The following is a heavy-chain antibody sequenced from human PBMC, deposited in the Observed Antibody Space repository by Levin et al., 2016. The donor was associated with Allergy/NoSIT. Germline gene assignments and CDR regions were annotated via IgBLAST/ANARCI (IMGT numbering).Heavy chain of an antibody. Sequence: GESLKISCAASGFTFSSYAMHWVRQAPGKGLEWVAVISYDGSNKYYADSVKGRFTISRDNSKNTLYLQMNSLRAEDTAVYYCARVHYYDSSGYYENDYWGQGTLVTVSS. J-gene: IGHJ4*02. CDR2: ISYDGSNK. CDR1: GFTFSSYA. D-gene: IGHD3-22*01. CDR3: ARVHYYDSSGYYENDY. V-gene: IGHV3-30-3*01.